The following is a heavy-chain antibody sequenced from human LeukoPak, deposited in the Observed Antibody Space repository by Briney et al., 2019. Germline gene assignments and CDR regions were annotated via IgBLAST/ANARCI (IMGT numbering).Heavy chain of an antibody. CDR2: ISSSGSAI. J-gene: IGHJ3*02. Sequence: GGSLRLSCAASGFTFSDYYMSWIRQAPGKGLEWVSYISSSGSAIYYADSVKGRFTISRDNATNSLYLQMNSMRADATAVYYCARDGPTVVTTSLEAFDIWGQGTMVTVSS. CDR1: GFTFSDYY. V-gene: IGHV3-11*04. D-gene: IGHD4-23*01. CDR3: ARDGPTVVTTSLEAFDI.